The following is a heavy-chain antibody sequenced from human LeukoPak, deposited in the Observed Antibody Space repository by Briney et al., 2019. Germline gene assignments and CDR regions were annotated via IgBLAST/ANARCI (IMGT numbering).Heavy chain of an antibody. Sequence: GGSLRLSCAASGFTFRSYSFNWVRQAPGKGLEWVSYISRSSDTIYYADSVKGRFTISRDDAKNSLYLQMNSLRAEDTAVYYCARERCSGYDLSYWGQGTLVSVSS. CDR2: ISRSSDTI. CDR3: ARERCSGYDLSY. J-gene: IGHJ4*02. D-gene: IGHD5-12*01. CDR1: GFTFRSYS. V-gene: IGHV3-48*04.